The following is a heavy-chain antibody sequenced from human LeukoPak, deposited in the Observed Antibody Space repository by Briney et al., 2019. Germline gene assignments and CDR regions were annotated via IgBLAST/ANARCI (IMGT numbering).Heavy chain of an antibody. D-gene: IGHD4/OR15-4a*01. J-gene: IGHJ4*02. CDR2: ISSSGSLV. V-gene: IGHV3-48*03. Sequence: GGSLRLSCAASGFDFNIYEMIWVRQAPGKEPEWISYISSSGSLVYYADSVKGRFTVSRDNAQKSLFLQMNGLRVEDTALYYCARDSLHNYGGTGYGYYFDYWGQGTPVTVSS. CDR3: ARDSLHNYGGTGYGYYFDY. CDR1: GFDFNIYE.